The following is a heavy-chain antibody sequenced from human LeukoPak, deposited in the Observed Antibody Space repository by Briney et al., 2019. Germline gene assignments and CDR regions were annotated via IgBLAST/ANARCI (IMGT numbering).Heavy chain of an antibody. CDR1: GFSFSNYW. D-gene: IGHD3-10*01. V-gene: IGHV3-7*01. CDR3: ARDTSMVRGVIDYGMDV. J-gene: IGHJ6*02. Sequence: GGSLRLSCAASGFSFSNYWMCWVRLIPGKGLEWVANIKQDGSQTHYVDSVKGRFTISRDNSKNTLYLQMNSLRAEDTAVYYCARDTSMVRGVIDYGMDVWGQGTTVTVSS. CDR2: IKQDGSQT.